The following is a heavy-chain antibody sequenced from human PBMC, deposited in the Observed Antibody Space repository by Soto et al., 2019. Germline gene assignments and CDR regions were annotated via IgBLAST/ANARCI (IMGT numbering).Heavy chain of an antibody. CDR3: AHRKTTITVATYFDL. V-gene: IGHV2-5*02. D-gene: IGHD6-19*01. CDR2: LYWDGDK. Sequence: QITLKESGPTLMKPTQTLTLTCTFSGFSVTNNGEGVGWIRQPPGKALEWLATLYWDGDKRYSPSLRKRASVSTDTSKSQVVLTMTDMGPEDTGTYFCAHRKTTITVATYFDLWGQGTLVTVS. J-gene: IGHJ4*02. CDR1: GFSVTNNGEG.